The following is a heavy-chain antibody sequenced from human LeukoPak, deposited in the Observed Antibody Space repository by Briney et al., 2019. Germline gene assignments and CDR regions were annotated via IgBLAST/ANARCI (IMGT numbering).Heavy chain of an antibody. CDR2: ISYDGSNK. CDR1: GFTFSSYG. D-gene: IGHD6-19*01. J-gene: IGHJ4*02. V-gene: IGHV3-30*18. Sequence: PGRSLRLSCAASGFTFSSYGMHWVRQAPGKGLEWVAVISYDGSNKYYADSVKGRFTISRDNSKNTLYLQMNSLRAEDTAVYYCAKSIAVAGFDYWGQGTLVTVSS. CDR3: AKSIAVAGFDY.